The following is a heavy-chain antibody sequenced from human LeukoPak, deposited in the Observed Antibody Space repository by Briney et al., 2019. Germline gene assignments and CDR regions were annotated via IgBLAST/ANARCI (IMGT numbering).Heavy chain of an antibody. Sequence: SQTLSLTCTVSGGSISSYYWSWIRQPPGKGLEWIGYIYYSGSTNYNPSLKSRVTISVDTSKNQFSLKLSSVTAADTAVYYCARGGRRAFDIWGQGTMVTVSS. CDR2: IYYSGST. CDR1: GGSISSYY. J-gene: IGHJ3*02. D-gene: IGHD3-16*01. CDR3: ARGGRRAFDI. V-gene: IGHV4-59*01.